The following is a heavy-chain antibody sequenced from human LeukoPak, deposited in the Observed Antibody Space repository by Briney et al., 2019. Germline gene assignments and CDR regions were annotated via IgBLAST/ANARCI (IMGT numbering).Heavy chain of an antibody. V-gene: IGHV3-23*01. J-gene: IGHJ6*02. Sequence: GGSLRLSCAASGFTFSSYAMSWVRQAPAKGLEWVSAISGSGGSTYYADSVKGRFTISRDNSKNTLYLQMNSLRAEDTAVYYCAKVMRDFWSGYYSKNYYYYYGMDVWGQGTTVTVSS. CDR1: GFTFSSYA. D-gene: IGHD3-3*01. CDR3: AKVMRDFWSGYYSKNYYYYYGMDV. CDR2: ISGSGGST.